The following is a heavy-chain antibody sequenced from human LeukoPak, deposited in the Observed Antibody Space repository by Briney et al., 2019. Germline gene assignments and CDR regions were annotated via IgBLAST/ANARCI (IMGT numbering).Heavy chain of an antibody. V-gene: IGHV3-48*04. Sequence: GGSLRLSCAASGFTFSSYAMHWVRQAPGKGLEWVSYISSSGSTIYYADSVKGRFTISRDNAKNSLYLQMNSLRAEDTAVYYCARDWEYYYDSSGYPLPDYWGQGTLVTVSS. J-gene: IGHJ4*02. D-gene: IGHD3-22*01. CDR1: GFTFSSYA. CDR2: ISSSGSTI. CDR3: ARDWEYYYDSSGYPLPDY.